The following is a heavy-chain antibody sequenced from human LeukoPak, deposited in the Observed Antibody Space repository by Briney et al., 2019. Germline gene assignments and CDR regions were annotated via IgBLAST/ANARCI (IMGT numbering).Heavy chain of an antibody. V-gene: IGHV3-21*01. D-gene: IGHD1-7*01. J-gene: IGHJ4*02. CDR2: ISSSSSYI. Sequence: PGGSLRLSCAASGFTFSSYSMNWVRQAPGKGLEWVSCISSSSSYIYCADSVKGRFTISRDNAKNSLYLQMNSLRAEDTAAYYCARAHNWKYGSFDFWGQGTLVTVSS. CDR3: ARAHNWKYGSFDF. CDR1: GFTFSSYS.